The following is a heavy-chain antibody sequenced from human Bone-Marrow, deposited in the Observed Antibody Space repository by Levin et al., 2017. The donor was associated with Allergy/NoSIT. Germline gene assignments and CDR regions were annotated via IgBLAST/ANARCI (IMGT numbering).Heavy chain of an antibody. CDR3: ARDRPLWTSSDGLDV. V-gene: IGHV4-30-4*01. D-gene: IGHD3/OR15-3a*01. J-gene: IGHJ6*02. CDR2: RYNGGGA. CDR1: GDSISSGDYF. Sequence: PSQTLSLTCTVSGDSISSGDYFWTWIRQPPGKGLEWIGYRYNGGGASYSPSLKSRVTISEDTSKNSFSLKLTSVTAADTAVYYCARDRPLWTSSDGLDVWGQGTTVIVSS.